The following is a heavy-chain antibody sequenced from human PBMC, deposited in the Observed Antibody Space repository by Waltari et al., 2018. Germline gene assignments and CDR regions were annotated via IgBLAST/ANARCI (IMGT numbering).Heavy chain of an antibody. V-gene: IGHV3-23*01. D-gene: IGHD4-4*01. CDR1: GFPFSNSA. J-gene: IGHJ4*02. CDR2: INGGGVNT. CDR3: AKHPTVGNFDY. Sequence: VQLLESGGGLVQPGGSLRLSCAASGFPFSNSAMSWVRQAPGKGLEWVSVINGGGVNTYYADSVKGRLTISRDNSKNTLYLQMNSLRAEDTAVYYCAKHPTVGNFDYWGQGTLVTVSP.